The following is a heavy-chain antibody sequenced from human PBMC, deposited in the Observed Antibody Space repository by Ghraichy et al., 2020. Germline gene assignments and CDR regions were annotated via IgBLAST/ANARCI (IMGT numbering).Heavy chain of an antibody. Sequence: SQTLSLTCAISGDSVSSNSAAWNWIRQSPSRGLEWLGRTYYRSKWYNDYAVSVKSRITINPDTSKNQFSLQLNSVTPEDTAVYYCARDTYYYDSSTESLVYYFDYWGQGTLVTVSS. D-gene: IGHD3-22*01. V-gene: IGHV6-1*01. CDR3: ARDTYYYDSSTESLVYYFDY. CDR2: TYYRSKWYN. CDR1: GDSVSSNSAA. J-gene: IGHJ4*02.